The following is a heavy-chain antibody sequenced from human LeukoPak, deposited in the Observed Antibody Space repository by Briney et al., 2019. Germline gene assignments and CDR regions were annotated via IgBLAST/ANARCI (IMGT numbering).Heavy chain of an antibody. D-gene: IGHD5-18*01. CDR3: ARRGYSYDQFDY. J-gene: IGHJ4*02. Sequence: SETLSLTCAVYGGSFSGYYWSWVRQPPVKGLEWIGEINHSGSTNYNPSLKSRVTISVDTSKNQFSLKLSSVTAADTAVYYCARRGYSYDQFDYWGQGTLVTVSS. V-gene: IGHV4-34*01. CDR1: GGSFSGYY. CDR2: INHSGST.